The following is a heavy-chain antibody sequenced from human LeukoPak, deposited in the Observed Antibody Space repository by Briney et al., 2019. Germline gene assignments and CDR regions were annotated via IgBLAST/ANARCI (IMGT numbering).Heavy chain of an antibody. CDR1: GVTFSSYS. D-gene: IGHD5-18*01. CDR3: ARDLIQALTTGFVGFDP. V-gene: IGHV3-21*01. Sequence: GGSLRLSCAASGVTFSSYSLNWVRQAPGKGLEWVSSISGSSSYIYFADSVKGRFTISRDNAKNSLYLQMNSLRAEDTAVYYCARDLIQALTTGFVGFDPWGQGTLVTVSS. CDR2: ISGSSSYI. J-gene: IGHJ5*02.